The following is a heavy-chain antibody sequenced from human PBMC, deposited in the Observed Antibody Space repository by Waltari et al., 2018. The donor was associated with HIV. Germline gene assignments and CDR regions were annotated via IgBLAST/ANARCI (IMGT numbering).Heavy chain of an antibody. CDR2: IYHSGST. V-gene: IGHV4-34*01. CDR3: ARGARSGSDYFDY. CDR1: GGSFSGYY. D-gene: IGHD3-3*01. Sequence: QVQLQQWGAGLLKPSETLSLICAVHGGSFSGYYWSWIRQPPGRELEWIGDIYHSGSTDYNPSLKSRVTLSVDTSKNQFSLRLTSVTAADTAVYYCARGARSGSDYFDYWGQGTVVTVSS. J-gene: IGHJ4*02.